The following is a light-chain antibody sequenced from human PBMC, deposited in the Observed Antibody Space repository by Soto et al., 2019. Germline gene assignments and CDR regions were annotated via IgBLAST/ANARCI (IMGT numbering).Light chain of an antibody. CDR2: DVS. CDR1: SSEVGGYNY. J-gene: IGLJ1*01. CDR3: SSYTSSSTPV. Sequence: QSALTQPASVSGSPGQSITISCTGNSSEVGGYNYVSWYQQHPGKAPKLMIYDVSNRPSGVSNRFSGSKSGNTASLTISGLQAEDEADYYCSSYTSSSTPVFGTGTKVTV. V-gene: IGLV2-14*01.